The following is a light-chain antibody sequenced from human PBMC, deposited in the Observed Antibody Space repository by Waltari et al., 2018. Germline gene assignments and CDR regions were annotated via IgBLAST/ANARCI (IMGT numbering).Light chain of an antibody. CDR1: QDINNY. J-gene: IGKJ4*01. V-gene: IGKV1-33*01. CDR2: YTS. Sequence: DIQMTQSPSSLSASVGDRVTITCRASQDINNYLGWYQQKPGKAPKRLIYYTSSLESGVPSRFSGNGSGTDHTLTISSLQSEDIATYYCQQYDNFPLTFGGGTKVEIK. CDR3: QQYDNFPLT.